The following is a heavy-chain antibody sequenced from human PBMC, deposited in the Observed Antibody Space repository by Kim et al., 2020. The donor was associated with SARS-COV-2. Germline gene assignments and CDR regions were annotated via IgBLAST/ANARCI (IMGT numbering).Heavy chain of an antibody. CDR1: GFTFSSYA. D-gene: IGHD6-6*01. CDR2: ISGSGGST. Sequence: GGSLRLSCAASGFTFSSYAMSWVRQAPGKGLEWVSAISGSGGSTYYADSVKGRFTISRDNSKNTLYLQMNSLRAEDTAVYYCAKDAAAARHYYYDYMDVWGKGTTVTVSS. CDR3: AKDAAAARHYYYDYMDV. V-gene: IGHV3-23*01. J-gene: IGHJ6*03.